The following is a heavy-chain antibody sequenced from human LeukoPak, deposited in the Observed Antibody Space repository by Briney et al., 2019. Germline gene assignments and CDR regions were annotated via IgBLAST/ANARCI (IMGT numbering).Heavy chain of an antibody. CDR3: ARDRGYSYGYASDY. J-gene: IGHJ4*02. CDR1: GFTFISYN. D-gene: IGHD5-18*01. Sequence: GGSLRLSCAASGFTFISYNMNWVRQPPGKGLEWVSFISNSSSTIYYADFVKGRFTISRDNAKNSLYLQMNSLRDEDTAVYYCARDRGYSYGYASDYWGQGTLVSVSS. CDR2: ISNSSSTI. V-gene: IGHV3-48*02.